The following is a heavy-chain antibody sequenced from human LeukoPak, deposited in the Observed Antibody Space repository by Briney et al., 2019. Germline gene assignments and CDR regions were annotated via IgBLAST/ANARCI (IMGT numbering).Heavy chain of an antibody. D-gene: IGHD2-2*01. V-gene: IGHV1-46*01. CDR2: INPSGGST. J-gene: IGHJ4*02. CDR3: ARDPTKAYYFDY. Sequence: ASVKVSCKASGCTFTSYYMHWVRQAPGQGLEWMGIINPSGGSTSYAQKFQGRVTMTRDTSTSTVYMELSSLRSEDTAVYYCARDPTKAYYFDYWGQGTLVTVSS. CDR1: GCTFTSYY.